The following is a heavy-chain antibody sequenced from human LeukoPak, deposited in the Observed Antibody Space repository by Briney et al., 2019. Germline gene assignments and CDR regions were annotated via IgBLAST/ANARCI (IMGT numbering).Heavy chain of an antibody. J-gene: IGHJ4*02. Sequence: GESLKISCKGSGYTFSNSWIAWVRQTPGKGLEWMGIIYPGDSDTRYSPSFQGQVSISADQSISTAYLQWSSLKASDTAMYYCARREQQLWDFDYWGQGTLVTVSS. CDR1: GYTFSNSW. V-gene: IGHV5-51*01. CDR3: ARREQQLWDFDY. D-gene: IGHD6-13*01. CDR2: IYPGDSDT.